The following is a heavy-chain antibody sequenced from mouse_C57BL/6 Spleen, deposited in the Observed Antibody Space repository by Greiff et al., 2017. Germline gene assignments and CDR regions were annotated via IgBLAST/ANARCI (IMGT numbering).Heavy chain of an antibody. CDR1: GFTFSSYA. V-gene: IGHV5-4*01. CDR2: ISDGGSYT. CDR3: ARDGLLPDY. D-gene: IGHD2-3*01. Sequence: EVQGVESGGGLVKPGGSLKLSCAASGFTFSSYAMSWVRQTPEKRLEWVATISDGGSYTYYPDNVKGRFTISRDNAKNNLYLQMSHLKSEDTAMYYCARDGLLPDYWRQGTTLTVSS. J-gene: IGHJ2*01.